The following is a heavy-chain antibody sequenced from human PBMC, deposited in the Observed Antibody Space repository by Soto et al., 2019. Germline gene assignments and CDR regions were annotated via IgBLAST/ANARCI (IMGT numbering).Heavy chain of an antibody. V-gene: IGHV4-39*01. J-gene: IGHJ4*02. CDR1: GGSISSSSYY. Sequence: QLQLQESGPGLVKPSETLSLTCTVSGGSISSSSYYWGWIRQPPGRGLEWIGSIYYSGSTYYNPSLKSRVTISVDTSKNQFSLKLSSVTAADTAVYYCARQGQLTFDYWGQGTLVTVSS. D-gene: IGHD6-13*01. CDR2: IYYSGST. CDR3: ARQGQLTFDY.